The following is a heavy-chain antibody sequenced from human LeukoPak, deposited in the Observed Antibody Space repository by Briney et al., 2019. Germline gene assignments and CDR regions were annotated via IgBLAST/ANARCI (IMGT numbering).Heavy chain of an antibody. V-gene: IGHV3-30*03. D-gene: IGHD7-27*01. CDR1: GFTFSSYG. CDR2: ISYDAKSN. Sequence: GGSLRLSCAASGFTFSSYGMHWVRQAPGKGLEWVAVISYDAKSNYHVDSVKGRFTISRDNAKNSLYLQMNSLRAEDTAVYYCARDYTGGWNDYWGQGTLVTVSS. J-gene: IGHJ4*02. CDR3: ARDYTGGWNDY.